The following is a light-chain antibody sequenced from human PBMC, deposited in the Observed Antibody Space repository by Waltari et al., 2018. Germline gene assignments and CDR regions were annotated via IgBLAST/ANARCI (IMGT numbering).Light chain of an antibody. Sequence: DVVMTQSPLSLPVTLGQPASISCRSSQSLVSSDGNTYVNWFQQRPGQSPRRLLYKVSNRDSGVPDRFSGSGSGTDFTLGISRVEAEDVGVYYCMQGTHWPWTFGQGTKVEIK. V-gene: IGKV2-30*01. CDR1: QSLVSSDGNTY. CDR2: KVS. CDR3: MQGTHWPWT. J-gene: IGKJ1*01.